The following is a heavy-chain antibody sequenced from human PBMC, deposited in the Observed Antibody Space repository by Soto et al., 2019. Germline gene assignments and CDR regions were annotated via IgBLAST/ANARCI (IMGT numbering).Heavy chain of an antibody. Sequence: QLQLQESGSGLVKPSQTLSLTCAVSGGSISSGGYSWSWIRQPPGKGLEWIGYIYHSGSTYYNPSLTSRVTLSVDRSKNQFSLKLSSVTAADTAVYYGARVGGRSDFDPWGQGTLVTVSS. CDR1: GGSISSGGYS. V-gene: IGHV4-30-2*01. J-gene: IGHJ5*02. D-gene: IGHD1-26*01. CDR3: ARVGGRSDFDP. CDR2: IYHSGST.